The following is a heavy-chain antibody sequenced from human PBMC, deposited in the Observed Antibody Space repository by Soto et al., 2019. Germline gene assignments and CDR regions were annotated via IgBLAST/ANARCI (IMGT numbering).Heavy chain of an antibody. CDR2: IIPIFGTA. J-gene: IGHJ5*02. CDR3: ASAEYSSSIFNWFDP. V-gene: IGHV1-69*12. D-gene: IGHD6-6*01. CDR1: GGTFSSYA. Sequence: QVQLVQSGAEVKKPGSSVKVSCKASGGTFSSYAISWVRQAPGQGLEWMGGIIPIFGTANYAQKFQGRVTIXXDXSKXTAYMELSRLRSEDTAVYYWASAEYSSSIFNWFDPSGQGTLVTVSS.